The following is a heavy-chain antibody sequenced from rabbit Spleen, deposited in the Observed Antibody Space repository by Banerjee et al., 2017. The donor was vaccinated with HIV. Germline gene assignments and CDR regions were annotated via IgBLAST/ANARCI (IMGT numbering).Heavy chain of an antibody. V-gene: IGHV1S40*01. Sequence: QSLEESGGDLVKPGASLTLTCTASGVSFSDNQYMCWVRQAPGKGLEWIACIDSGSSGFTYFATWAKGRFTISKTSSTTVTLQMTSLTAADTATYFCARGTYNSYHLWGPGTLVTVS. CDR3: ARGTYNSYHL. D-gene: IGHD6-1*01. J-gene: IGHJ4*01. CDR1: GVSFSDNQY. CDR2: IDSGSSGFT.